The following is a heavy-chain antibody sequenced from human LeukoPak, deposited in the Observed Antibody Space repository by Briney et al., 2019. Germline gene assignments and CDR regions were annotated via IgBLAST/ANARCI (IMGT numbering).Heavy chain of an antibody. D-gene: IGHD5-18*01. Sequence: GGSLRLSCAAPGFTVSSNYMSWVRQAPGKGLEWVSVIYSGGSTYYADSVKGRFTISRDNSKNTLCLQMNSLRAEDTAVYYCAKPRGYSYDYYFDYWGQGTLVTVSS. J-gene: IGHJ4*02. CDR1: GFTVSSNY. V-gene: IGHV3-66*02. CDR2: IYSGGST. CDR3: AKPRGYSYDYYFDY.